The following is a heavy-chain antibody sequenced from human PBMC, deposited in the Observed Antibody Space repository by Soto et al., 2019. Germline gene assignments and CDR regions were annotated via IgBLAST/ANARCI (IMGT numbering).Heavy chain of an antibody. V-gene: IGHV1-46*03. CDR1: GYTFTNYY. Sequence: QVQLMQSGAEVKQPGASVKVSCKASGYTFTNYYMHWVRQVPGQGLEWMGIINPSGGGPAHAQNYRGRLTTTSDASTTTIYMELNSLRSEDTAVYFCARSDVGGAGALDVWGQGTMVTVSS. J-gene: IGHJ3*01. CDR3: ARSDVGGAGALDV. D-gene: IGHD3-16*01. CDR2: INPSGGGP.